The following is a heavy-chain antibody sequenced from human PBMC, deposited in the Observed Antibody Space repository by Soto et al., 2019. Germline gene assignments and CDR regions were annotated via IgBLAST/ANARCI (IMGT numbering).Heavy chain of an antibody. J-gene: IGHJ4*02. Sequence: SETLSLTCAVYGGSFSGYYWSWIRQPPGKGLEWIGEINHSGSTNYNPSLKSRVTISVDTSKNQFSLKLSSVTAADTAVYYCARGWSGWRVWLDYWGKGTLVTVSS. V-gene: IGHV4-34*01. D-gene: IGHD6-19*01. CDR2: INHSGST. CDR1: GGSFSGYY. CDR3: ARGWSGWRVWLDY.